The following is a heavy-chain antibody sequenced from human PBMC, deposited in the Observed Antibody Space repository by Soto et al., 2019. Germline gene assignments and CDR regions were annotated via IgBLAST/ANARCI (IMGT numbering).Heavy chain of an antibody. J-gene: IGHJ4*02. CDR1: GFTFSTHA. CDR2: IHGTRSII. V-gene: IGHV3-48*02. CDR3: ARDARNADYDY. D-gene: IGHD3-16*01. Sequence: EVQLVESGGGLVQPGGSLRLSCAVSGFTFSTHAMNWVRQAPGKGLEWVAYIHGTRSIIYYADSVKDGFTISRDNAKNSLFLQMDSLRDEDTAVYYCARDARNADYDYWGQGTLVTVSS.